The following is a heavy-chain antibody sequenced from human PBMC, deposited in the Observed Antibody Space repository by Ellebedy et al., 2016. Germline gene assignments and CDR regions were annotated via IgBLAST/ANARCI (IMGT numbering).Heavy chain of an antibody. D-gene: IGHD3-22*01. J-gene: IGHJ5*01. Sequence: GGSLRLXXAASGFSFSSYAMSWVRQAPGKGLEWVLAISANGGSTYYADSVKGRFTISRDNSKNTLYLQMNSLRAEDTAVYYCARGRDSSGHYYPDSWGQGTLVTVSS. CDR2: ISANGGST. CDR1: GFSFSSYA. V-gene: IGHV3-23*01. CDR3: ARGRDSSGHYYPDS.